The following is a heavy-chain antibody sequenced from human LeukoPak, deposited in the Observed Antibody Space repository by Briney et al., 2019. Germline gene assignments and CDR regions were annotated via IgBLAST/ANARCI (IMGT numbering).Heavy chain of an antibody. V-gene: IGHV1-69*13. CDR1: GYTFITYG. Sequence: SVKVSCKASGYTFITYGFSWVRQAPGQGLEWMGGIIPIFGTANYAQKFQGRVTITADESTSTAYMELSSLRSEDTAVYYCASGPPVVRGVITDYYYYGMDVWGQGTTVTVSS. J-gene: IGHJ6*02. CDR3: ASGPPVVRGVITDYYYYGMDV. CDR2: IIPIFGTA. D-gene: IGHD3-10*01.